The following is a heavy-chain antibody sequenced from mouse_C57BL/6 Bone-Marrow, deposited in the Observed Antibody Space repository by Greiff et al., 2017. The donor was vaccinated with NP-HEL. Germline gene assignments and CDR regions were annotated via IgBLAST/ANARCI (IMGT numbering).Heavy chain of an antibody. V-gene: IGHV1-9*01. D-gene: IGHD1-1*01. CDR1: GYTFTGYW. J-gene: IGHJ1*03. CDR3: ASSPLYYYGSSYYWYFDV. CDR2: ILPGSGST. Sequence: QVQLQQSGAELMKPGASVKLSCKATGYTFTGYWIEWVKQRPGHGLEWIGEILPGSGSTNYNEKFKGKATFTADTSSNTAYMQLSSLTTEDSAIYYCASSPLYYYGSSYYWYFDVWGTGTTVTVSS.